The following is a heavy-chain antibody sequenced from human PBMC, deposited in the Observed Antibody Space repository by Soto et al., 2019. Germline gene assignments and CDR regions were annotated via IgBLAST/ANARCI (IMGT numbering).Heavy chain of an antibody. Sequence: SETLSLTCIVSGGSVRTDSYHWIWVRQPPGKGLEWIGFIPNNGSPDYNPSLKSRVVVSIDRSKNQFSLKVNSVTAADTAVCFCARIGWGGDSWGQGTLVTVYS. CDR3: ARIGWGGDS. CDR2: IPNNGSP. CDR1: GGSVRTDSYH. D-gene: IGHD7-27*01. V-gene: IGHV4-61*01. J-gene: IGHJ4*02.